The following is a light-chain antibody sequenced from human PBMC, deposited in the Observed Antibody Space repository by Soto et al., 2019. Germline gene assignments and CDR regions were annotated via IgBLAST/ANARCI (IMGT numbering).Light chain of an antibody. CDR1: QSVSSSF. Sequence: EIVLTQSPGTLSLSPGEGASLSCRASQSVSSSFLAWYRQKPGQAPGLLIYGASRRSTGIPDRFSGSGSGTDFTLTIRRLEPEDFAVYYCQHYVPSQTWTCGQGTKVDIK. CDR2: GAS. CDR3: QHYVPSQTWT. J-gene: IGKJ1*01. V-gene: IGKV3-20*01.